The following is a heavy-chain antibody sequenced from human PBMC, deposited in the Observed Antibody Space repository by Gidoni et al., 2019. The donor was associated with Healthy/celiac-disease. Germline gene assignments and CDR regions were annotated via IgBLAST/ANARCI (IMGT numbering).Heavy chain of an antibody. CDR2: ISYDGSNK. CDR1: GFTFSSYA. Sequence: QVQLVESGGGVVQPGRSLRLSCAASGFTFSSYAMHWVRQAPGKGLEWVAVISYDGSNKYYADSVKGRFTISRDNSKNTLYLQMNSLRAEDTAVYYCARKEDGGAFDIWGQGTMVTVSS. CDR3: ARKEDGGAFDI. J-gene: IGHJ3*02. D-gene: IGHD3-16*01. V-gene: IGHV3-30*04.